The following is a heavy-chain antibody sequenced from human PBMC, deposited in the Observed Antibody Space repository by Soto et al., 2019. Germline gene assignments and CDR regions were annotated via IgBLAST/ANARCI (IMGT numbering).Heavy chain of an antibody. CDR3: ARANHIRFLEWSPPPYGMDV. J-gene: IGHJ6*02. CDR2: ISPHTGGT. D-gene: IGHD3-3*01. V-gene: IGHV1-2*02. CDR1: GYTFNRYY. Sequence: ASVKVSCKASGYTFNRYYMHWVRQAPGPGLEWMGWISPHTGGTTYAQKFQGRVTMTRDTSVSTAFMQMNSLRAEDTAVYYCARANHIRFLEWSPPPYGMDVWGQGTTVTVSS.